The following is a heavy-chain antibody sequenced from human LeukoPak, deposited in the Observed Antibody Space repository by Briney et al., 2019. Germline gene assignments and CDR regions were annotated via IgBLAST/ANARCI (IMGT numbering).Heavy chain of an antibody. D-gene: IGHD3-10*01. CDR2: MDYSWSS. Sequence: PSETLSLTCTVSGGSISSSRYYWGWIRQPPGKGLEWIGSMDYSWSSYFNPSLKSRVAISVGTSKSQFSLKLSSVTAADTAVYYCAVVRGYFDCWGQGTLVTVSS. V-gene: IGHV4-39*01. CDR1: GGSISSSRYY. J-gene: IGHJ4*02. CDR3: AVVRGYFDC.